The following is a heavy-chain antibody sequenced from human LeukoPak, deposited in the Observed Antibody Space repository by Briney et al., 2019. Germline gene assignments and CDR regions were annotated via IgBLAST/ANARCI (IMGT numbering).Heavy chain of an antibody. D-gene: IGHD4/OR15-4a*01. Sequence: ASVKVSCKPSGYTLTSYDINWVRQAPGQGPERMGWMNPNSGNTDYAQKFQGRVTMTRDTSISTAYMELSSLGSEDSAVYFCERGLESSAKHLRYWGQGNLVTVSS. CDR3: ERGLESSAKHLRY. V-gene: IGHV1-8*01. J-gene: IGHJ4*02. CDR1: GYTLTSYD. CDR2: MNPNSGNT.